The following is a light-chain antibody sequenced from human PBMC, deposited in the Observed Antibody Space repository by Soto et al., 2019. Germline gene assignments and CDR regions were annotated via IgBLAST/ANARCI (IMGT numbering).Light chain of an antibody. Sequence: QAVVTQEPSLTVSPGGTVTLTCGSSTGPVTSGHYPYWFQQKPGRAPRTLIYDTTNKYSWTPARFSGSLLGGKAALTLSGAQPEDEAEYHCLPSDNAVRVFGGGTKLTVL. CDR1: TGPVTSGHY. CDR2: DTT. CDR3: LPSDNAVRV. V-gene: IGLV7-46*01. J-gene: IGLJ2*01.